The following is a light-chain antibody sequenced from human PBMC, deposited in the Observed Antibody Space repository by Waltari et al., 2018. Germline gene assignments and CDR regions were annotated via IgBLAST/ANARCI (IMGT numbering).Light chain of an antibody. V-gene: IGKV3-20*01. CDR2: DAS. CDR3: QKYGTLPAT. CDR1: QSVSRT. J-gene: IGKJ1*01. Sequence: IVLTQSPGTLSLSPGDRATPSCRASQSVSRTLAWYQQKPGQAPRLLIYDASSRATGIPDRFSGSGSGTDFSLTISRLEPEDFAVYYCQKYGTLPATFGQGTKVEIK.